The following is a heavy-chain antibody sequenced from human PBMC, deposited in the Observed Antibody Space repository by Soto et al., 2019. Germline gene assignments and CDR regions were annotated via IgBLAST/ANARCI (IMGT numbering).Heavy chain of an antibody. D-gene: IGHD2-15*01. Sequence: PGGSLRLSCAASGFTVSSNYMSWVRQAPGKGLEWVSVIYSGGSTYYADSVKGRFTISRHNSKNTLYLQMNSLRAEDTAVYYCAAGYCSGGSCSYYYYYMDVWGKGTTVTV. CDR3: AAGYCSGGSCSYYYYYMDV. J-gene: IGHJ6*03. CDR1: GFTVSSNY. CDR2: IYSGGST. V-gene: IGHV3-53*04.